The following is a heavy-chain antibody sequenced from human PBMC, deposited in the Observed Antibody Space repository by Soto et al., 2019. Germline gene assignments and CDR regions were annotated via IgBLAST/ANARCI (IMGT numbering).Heavy chain of an antibody. V-gene: IGHV3-23*01. CDR2: ISRSGDTS. CDR1: GFTFDNYV. D-gene: IGHD2-15*01. J-gene: IGHJ4*02. CDR3: PKDALVGGGISAFDY. Sequence: GGSLRLSCAASGFTFDNYVMTWVRQAPGKGLEWVSAISRSGDTSYYADSAKGRFTISRDNSKSRLYLEMSSLRAEGTALYYCPKDALVGGGISAFDYWGQGILVTVSS.